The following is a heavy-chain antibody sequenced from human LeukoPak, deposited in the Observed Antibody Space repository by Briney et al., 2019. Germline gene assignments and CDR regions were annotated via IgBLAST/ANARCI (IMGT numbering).Heavy chain of an antibody. D-gene: IGHD4-11*01. Sequence: GGSLRLSCTASGFTFSDYAMSWVRQAPGKGLEWVSGISGSGGSIRYADSVKGRFTISRDNSKNTLFLQTTSLRAEDTALYYCARIHDYSNYFHWYFDLWGRGTLVTVSS. V-gene: IGHV3-23*01. J-gene: IGHJ2*01. CDR1: GFTFSDYA. CDR2: ISGSGGSI. CDR3: ARIHDYSNYFHWYFDL.